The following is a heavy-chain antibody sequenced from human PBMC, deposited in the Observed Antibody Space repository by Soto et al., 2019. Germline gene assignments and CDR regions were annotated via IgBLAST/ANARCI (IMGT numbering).Heavy chain of an antibody. CDR2: INHSGST. CDR3: ASDWTAGDGDYPRGYYYRDV. V-gene: IGHV4-34*01. Sequence: SETLSLTCAVYGGSFSGYYWSWIRQPPGKGLEWIGEINHSGSTNYNPSLKSRVTISVDTSKNQFSLKLSSVTAADTAVYYCASDWTAGDGDYPRGYYYRDVWGKGTTVTVSS. CDR1: GGSFSGYY. J-gene: IGHJ6*03. D-gene: IGHD4-17*01.